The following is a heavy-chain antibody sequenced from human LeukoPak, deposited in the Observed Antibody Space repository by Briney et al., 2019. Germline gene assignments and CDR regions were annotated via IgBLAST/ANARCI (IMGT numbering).Heavy chain of an antibody. CDR2: IYYSGST. Sequence: SSETLSLTCTVSGGSISSYYWNWIRQPPGKGLEWIGYIYYSGSTNYNPSLKSRVTISLDTSKNQFSLKLSSVTAADTAVYYCARSDIVGALNFDYWGQGTLVTVSS. CDR1: GGSISSYY. CDR3: ARSDIVGALNFDY. J-gene: IGHJ4*02. D-gene: IGHD1-26*01. V-gene: IGHV4-59*01.